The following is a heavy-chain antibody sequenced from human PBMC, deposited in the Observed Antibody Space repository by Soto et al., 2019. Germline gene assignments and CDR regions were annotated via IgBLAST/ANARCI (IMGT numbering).Heavy chain of an antibody. J-gene: IGHJ6*02. CDR1: GFTFGTYS. CDR3: TREVFGVSMDV. Sequence: EVQLVESGGGLVQRGGSLRLSCAASGFTFGTYSMNWVRQAPGKGLEWVSYVSDSGSGADYADSVKGRFTISRDIAKNPLYLQMNSLRDEDTAVYYCTREVFGVSMDVWGPGTTVSVSS. V-gene: IGHV3-48*02. D-gene: IGHD3-3*01. CDR2: VSDSGSGA.